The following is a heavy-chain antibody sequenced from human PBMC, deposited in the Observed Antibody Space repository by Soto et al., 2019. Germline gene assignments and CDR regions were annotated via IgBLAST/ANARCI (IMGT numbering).Heavy chain of an antibody. J-gene: IGHJ5*02. Sequence: PSETLSLTCTVSGGSISSYYWSWIRQPPGKGLEWIGYIYYSGSTNYNPSLKSRVTISVDTSKNQFSLKLSSVTAADTAVYYCARVRYPRWFDPWGQGTLVTVSS. D-gene: IGHD3-9*01. CDR1: GGSISSYY. CDR2: IYYSGST. CDR3: ARVRYPRWFDP. V-gene: IGHV4-59*01.